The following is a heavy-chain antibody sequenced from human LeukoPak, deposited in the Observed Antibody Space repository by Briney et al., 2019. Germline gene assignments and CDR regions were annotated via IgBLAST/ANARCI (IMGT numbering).Heavy chain of an antibody. D-gene: IGHD4-17*01. CDR1: GYRFTDYY. CDR2: INPINGDT. CDR3: ASGDHRGGDYSSGN. V-gene: IGHV1-2*02. J-gene: IGHJ4*02. Sequence: ASVKVSCKASGYRFTDYYMHWVRQAPGQGLEWMGWINPINGDTIYAQKYRGRVTVTRDTSITTAYKELSRLRSDDTAVYYCASGDHRGGDYSSGNWGQGTLVTVSS.